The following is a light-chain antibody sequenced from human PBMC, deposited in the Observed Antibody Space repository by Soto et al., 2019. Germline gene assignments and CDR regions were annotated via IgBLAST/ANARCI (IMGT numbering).Light chain of an antibody. Sequence: QSVLTQPPSVSGAPGQRVTISCTGSSSNIGAGYDVHWYQQLPGTAPKLLIYGNSNRHSGVPDRFSGSKSGTSASLAITGLQAEDAADYYCQSYDRSLSALYVFGTGTKLTVL. V-gene: IGLV1-40*01. CDR1: SSNIGAGYD. CDR3: QSYDRSLSALYV. CDR2: GNS. J-gene: IGLJ1*01.